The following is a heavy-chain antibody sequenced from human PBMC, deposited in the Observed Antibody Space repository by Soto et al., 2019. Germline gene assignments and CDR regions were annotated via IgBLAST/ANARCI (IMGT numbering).Heavy chain of an antibody. J-gene: IGHJ4*02. CDR3: TGPYPYYFDS. V-gene: IGHV4-39*07. CDR1: GGSISSSSYY. Sequence: PSETLSLTCTVSGGSISSSSYYWGWIRQPPGKGLEWIGNIYHSGNTNYNPSLKSRVTISFDTSKNQFSLKLSSVTAADTAVYYCTGPYPYYFDSWGQGTLVTVSS. CDR2: IYHSGNT.